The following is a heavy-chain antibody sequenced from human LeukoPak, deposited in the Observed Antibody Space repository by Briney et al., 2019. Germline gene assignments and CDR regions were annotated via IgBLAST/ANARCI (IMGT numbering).Heavy chain of an antibody. Sequence: SETLSLTCTVSGGSISSYYWSWIRQPPGKGLEWIGYIYYSGSTNYNPSLKSRVTLSVDTSKKQFSLKLSSVTAADTAVYYCARRGHSSGYSWYFDLWGRGTLVTVSS. CDR3: ARRGHSSGYSWYFDL. V-gene: IGHV4-59*08. J-gene: IGHJ2*01. CDR2: IYYSGST. D-gene: IGHD3-22*01. CDR1: GGSISSYY.